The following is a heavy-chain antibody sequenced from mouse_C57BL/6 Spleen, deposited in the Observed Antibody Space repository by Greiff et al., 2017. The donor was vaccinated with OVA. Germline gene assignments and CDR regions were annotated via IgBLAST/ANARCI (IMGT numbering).Heavy chain of an antibody. Sequence: EVKLMESGEGLVKPGGSLKLSCAASGFTFSSYAMSWVRQTPEKRLEWVAYISTGGDYIYYADNVKGRSTITRDKASNTLYLQMSSLKSEDTAMYDCKRDAHDGSLFAYWGQGTLVTVSA. V-gene: IGHV5-9-1*02. D-gene: IGHD1-1*01. CDR2: ISTGGDYI. J-gene: IGHJ3*01. CDR1: GFTFSSYA. CDR3: KRDAHDGSLFAY.